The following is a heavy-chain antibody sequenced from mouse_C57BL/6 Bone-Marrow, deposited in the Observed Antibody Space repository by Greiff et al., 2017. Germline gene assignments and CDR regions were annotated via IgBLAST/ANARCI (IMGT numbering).Heavy chain of an antibody. CDR2: IYPRSGNT. D-gene: IGHD2-2*01. V-gene: IGHV1-81*01. CDR1: GYTFTSYG. CDR3: AKEGGYEFAY. J-gene: IGHJ3*01. Sequence: QVQLQQSGAELARPGASVTLSCKASGYTFTSYGISWVKQRTGQGLEWIGEIYPRSGNTYYNEKFKGKATLTAEKSSSTAYMELRSLTSEDSAVYLCAKEGGYEFAYWGQGTRVTVSA.